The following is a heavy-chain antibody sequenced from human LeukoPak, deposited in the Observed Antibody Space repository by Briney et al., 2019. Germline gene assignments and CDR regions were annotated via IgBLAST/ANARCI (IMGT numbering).Heavy chain of an antibody. Sequence: GGSLRLSCAASGFTFSSYAMSWVRQAPGKGLEWVSAISGSGGSTYYADSVKGRFTISRDSSKNTLYLQMNSLRAEDTAVYYCAKDQPGIVVVPAATPTDYWGQGTLVTVSS. D-gene: IGHD2-2*01. CDR1: GFTFSSYA. V-gene: IGHV3-23*01. CDR2: ISGSGGST. J-gene: IGHJ4*02. CDR3: AKDQPGIVVVPAATPTDY.